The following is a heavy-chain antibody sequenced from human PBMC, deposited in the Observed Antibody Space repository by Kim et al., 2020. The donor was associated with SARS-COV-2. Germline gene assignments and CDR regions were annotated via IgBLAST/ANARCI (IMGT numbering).Heavy chain of an antibody. J-gene: IGHJ6*02. CDR3: ARDSAPLWFGESLRPYYYYGMDV. V-gene: IGHV3-53*01. CDR1: GFTVSSNY. D-gene: IGHD3-10*01. CDR2: MYSGGST. Sequence: VGSLRLSCAASGFTVSSNYMSWVRQAPGKGLEWLSVMYSGGSTYYADSVEGRFTISRDNSKNTLYLQMNSLRAEDTAVYYCARDSAPLWFGESLRPYYYYGMDVWGQGTTVPVSS.